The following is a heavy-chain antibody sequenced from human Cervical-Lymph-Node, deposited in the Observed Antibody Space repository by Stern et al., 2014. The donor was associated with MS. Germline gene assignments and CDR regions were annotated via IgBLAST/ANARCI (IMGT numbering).Heavy chain of an antibody. CDR1: GYSFTDYY. J-gene: IGHJ1*01. CDR3: AGDLVGPTGLAY. CDR2: INPDSGGI. Sequence: VQLVESGAEVKKPGASVKVSCKASGYSFTDYYINWVRQAPGQGLEWMARINPDSGGINYAQNFQGRVTMTRETSISTDYMELSGLTSDDTAVYFCAGDLVGPTGLAYWGQGTLVTVSS. V-gene: IGHV1-2*06. D-gene: IGHD1-26*01.